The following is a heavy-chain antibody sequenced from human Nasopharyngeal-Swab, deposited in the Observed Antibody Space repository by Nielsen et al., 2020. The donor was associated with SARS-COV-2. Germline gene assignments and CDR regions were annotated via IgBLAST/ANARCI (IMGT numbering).Heavy chain of an antibody. D-gene: IGHD3-22*01. CDR2: IYYSGST. J-gene: IGHJ4*02. Sequence: SETLSLTCTVSGGSISSGDYYWSWLRQPPGKGLEWIGYIYYSGSTYYNPSLKSRVTISVDTSKNQFSLKLSSVTAADTAVYYRARGSTYYYDSTLSEIDYWGQGTLVTVSS. V-gene: IGHV4-30-4*01. CDR1: GGSISSGDYY. CDR3: ARGSTYYYDSTLSEIDY.